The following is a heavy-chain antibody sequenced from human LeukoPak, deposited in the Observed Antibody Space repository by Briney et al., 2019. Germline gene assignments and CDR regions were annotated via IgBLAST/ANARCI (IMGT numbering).Heavy chain of an antibody. CDR3: ARGGGTYGADFDY. J-gene: IGHJ4*02. D-gene: IGHD4/OR15-4a*01. CDR2: IYYSGST. Sequence: SETLSLTCTVSGGSTSTVGYYWSWIRQHPGKGLEWIAYIYYSGSTYYNPSLKSRLTVSVDTSKNQFSLKLSSLTAADTAMYYCARGGGTYGADFDYWGQGTLVTVSS. V-gene: IGHV4-31*03. CDR1: GGSTSTVGYY.